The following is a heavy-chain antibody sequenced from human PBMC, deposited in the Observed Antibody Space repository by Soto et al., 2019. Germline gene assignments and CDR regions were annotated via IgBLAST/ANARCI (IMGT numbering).Heavy chain of an antibody. D-gene: IGHD4-17*01. Sequence: QVQLVESGGGVVQPGRSLRLSCAASGFSFSSYAMHWVRQAPGKGLEWVAVISYDGSTKYYADSVKGRFTIARDNSKNTLYLQMNRLRAADTAVFYCASDSRDYGDRYIYDYYGMDVWGQAPTVTVSS. V-gene: IGHV3-30-3*01. CDR1: GFSFSSYA. J-gene: IGHJ6*02. CDR2: ISYDGSTK. CDR3: ASDSRDYGDRYIYDYYGMDV.